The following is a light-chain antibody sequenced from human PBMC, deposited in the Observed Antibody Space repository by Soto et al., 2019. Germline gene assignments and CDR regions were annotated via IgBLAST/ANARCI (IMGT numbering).Light chain of an antibody. Sequence: SVLTQPPSSSGSPGQSVTISCTGTSSDVGAYIFVSWYQQHPGKAPKLMVYDVNRRPPGVPDRFFGSKSGNTASLTVSGLQAEDEADYYCVSFAGGTYVFGTGIKVTVL. CDR3: VSFAGGTYV. CDR1: SSDVGAYIF. V-gene: IGLV2-8*01. J-gene: IGLJ1*01. CDR2: DVN.